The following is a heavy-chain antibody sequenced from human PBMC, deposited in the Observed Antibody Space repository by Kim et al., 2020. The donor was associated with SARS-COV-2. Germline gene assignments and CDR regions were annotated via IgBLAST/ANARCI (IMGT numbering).Heavy chain of an antibody. V-gene: IGHV4-34*01. Sequence: SETLSLTCAVYGGSFSGYYWSWIRQPPGKGLEWIGEINHSGSTNYNPSLKSRVTISVDTSKNQFSLKLSSVTAADTAVYYCASLVIPGFWCQGTLVTVSS. CDR3: ASLVIPGF. D-gene: IGHD3-22*01. CDR1: GGSFSGYY. J-gene: IGHJ4*02. CDR2: INHSGST.